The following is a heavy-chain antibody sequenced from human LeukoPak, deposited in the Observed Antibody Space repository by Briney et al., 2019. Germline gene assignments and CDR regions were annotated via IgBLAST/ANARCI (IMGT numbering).Heavy chain of an antibody. V-gene: IGHV4-59*08. CDR3: ARHISMGRNYYDSSGPFDY. CDR1: GGSISGTYY. CDR2: IYYTGTT. D-gene: IGHD3-22*01. J-gene: IGHJ4*02. Sequence: SETLSHTCTVSGGSISGTYYWSWIRQPPGKGLGWIGYIYYTGTTDSNPSLKSRVTISLDTSKNQFSLDQSSVPAADTAVYYCARHISMGRNYYDSSGPFDYWGQGTLVTVSS.